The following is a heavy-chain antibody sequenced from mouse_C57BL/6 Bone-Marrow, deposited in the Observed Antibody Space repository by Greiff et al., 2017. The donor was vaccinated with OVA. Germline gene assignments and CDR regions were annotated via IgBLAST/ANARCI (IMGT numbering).Heavy chain of an antibody. Sequence: VMLVESGAELARPGASVKLSCKASGYTFTSYGISWVKQRTGQGLEWIGEIYPRSGNTYYNEKFKGKATLTADKSSSTAYMELRSLTSEDSAVYFCARERGWLLPSDYWGQGTTLTVSS. CDR3: ARERGWLLPSDY. J-gene: IGHJ2*01. V-gene: IGHV1-81*01. CDR1: GYTFTSYG. CDR2: IYPRSGNT. D-gene: IGHD2-3*01.